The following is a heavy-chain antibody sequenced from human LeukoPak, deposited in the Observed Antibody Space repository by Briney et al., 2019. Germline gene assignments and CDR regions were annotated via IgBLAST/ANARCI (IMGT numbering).Heavy chain of an antibody. CDR1: GFTFDDYA. Sequence: GRSLRLSCAASGFTFDDYAMHWVRQAPGKGLEWVSGISWNSGSIGYADSVKGRFTISRDNAKNSLYLQMNSLRAEDTAVYYCARLENRYSSYWGQGTLVTVSS. J-gene: IGHJ4*02. CDR2: ISWNSGSI. V-gene: IGHV3-9*01. D-gene: IGHD5-18*01. CDR3: ARLENRYSSY.